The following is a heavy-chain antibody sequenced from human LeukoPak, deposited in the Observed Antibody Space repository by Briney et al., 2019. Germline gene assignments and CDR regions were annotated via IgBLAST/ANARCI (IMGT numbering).Heavy chain of an antibody. V-gene: IGHV1-18*01. CDR2: ISAENGNT. CDR1: GYTFINYG. D-gene: IGHD4-11*01. CDR3: ARGSGYSNYPPYFFDY. J-gene: IGHJ4*02. Sequence: GASVKVSCKASGYTFINYGISWVRQAPGQGLEWMGWISAENGNTGYVENLQGRVTMTTDTSSSTVYMELSSLRSEDTAVYYCARGSGYSNYPPYFFDYWGQGTLVTVSS.